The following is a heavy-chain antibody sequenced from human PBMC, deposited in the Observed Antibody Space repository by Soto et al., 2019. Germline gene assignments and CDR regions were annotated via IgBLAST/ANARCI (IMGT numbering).Heavy chain of an antibody. Sequence: SQTLSLTCAISGDSVSSNSAAWNWIRQSPSRGLEWLGRTYYRSKWYNEYAVSVKSRITINPDTSKNQFSLQLNSVTPEDTAVYYCASVLYSGSLSSVRSSLVFDYWGQGTLVTVSS. V-gene: IGHV6-1*01. D-gene: IGHD6-13*01. J-gene: IGHJ4*02. CDR1: GDSVSSNSAA. CDR3: ASVLYSGSLSSVRSSLVFDY. CDR2: TYYRSKWYN.